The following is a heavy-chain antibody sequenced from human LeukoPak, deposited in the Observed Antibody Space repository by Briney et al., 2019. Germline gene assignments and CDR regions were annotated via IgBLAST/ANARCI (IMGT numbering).Heavy chain of an antibody. D-gene: IGHD6-13*01. CDR3: ARDGAAAGPYYYYYGMDV. CDR1: GYTFTSYG. Sequence: ASVKVSCKASGYTFTSYGISWVRQAPGQGLEWTGWISAYNGNTNYAQKLQGRVTMTTDTSTSTAYMELRSLRSDDTAVYYCARDGAAAGPYYYYYGMDVWGQGTTVTVSS. J-gene: IGHJ6*02. CDR2: ISAYNGNT. V-gene: IGHV1-18*01.